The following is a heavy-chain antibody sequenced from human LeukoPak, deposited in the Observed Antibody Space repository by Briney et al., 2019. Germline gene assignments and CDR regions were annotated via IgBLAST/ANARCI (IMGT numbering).Heavy chain of an antibody. CDR3: ARAAYDSSGYKGMDV. V-gene: IGHV1-69*04. CDR2: IIPILGIA. J-gene: IGHJ6*02. D-gene: IGHD3-22*01. CDR1: GGTFSSYA. Sequence: SVKVSCKASGGTFSSYAISWVRQAPGQGLEWMGRIIPILGIANYAQKFQGRVTITADKSTSTAYMELSSLRSEDTAAYYCARAAYDSSGYKGMDVWGQGTTVTVSS.